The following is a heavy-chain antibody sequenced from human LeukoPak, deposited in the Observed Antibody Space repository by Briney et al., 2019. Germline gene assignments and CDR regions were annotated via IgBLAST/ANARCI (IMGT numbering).Heavy chain of an antibody. CDR3: ARDRAAAGYSYYFDY. J-gene: IGHJ4*02. CDR1: GFTFSSYA. D-gene: IGHD6-13*01. Sequence: GGSLRLPCAASGFTFSSYAMHWVRQAPGKGLEWVAVISYDGSNKYYADSVKGRFTISRDNSKNTLYLQMNSLRAEDTAVYYCARDRAAAGYSYYFDYWGQGTLVTVSS. V-gene: IGHV3-30-3*01. CDR2: ISYDGSNK.